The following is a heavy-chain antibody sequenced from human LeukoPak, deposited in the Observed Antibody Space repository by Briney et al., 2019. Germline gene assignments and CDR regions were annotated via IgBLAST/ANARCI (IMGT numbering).Heavy chain of an antibody. CDR1: GGTFSSYA. V-gene: IGHV1-69*06. Sequence: SVKVSCKASGGTFSSYAISWVRQAPGQGLEWMGGIIPIFGTTNYAQKFQGRVTITAGKSTSTAYMELSSLRSEDTAVYYCARDRNGKGSGSYSSDYWGQGTLVTVSS. D-gene: IGHD3-10*01. CDR2: IIPIFGTT. CDR3: ARDRNGKGSGSYSSDY. J-gene: IGHJ4*02.